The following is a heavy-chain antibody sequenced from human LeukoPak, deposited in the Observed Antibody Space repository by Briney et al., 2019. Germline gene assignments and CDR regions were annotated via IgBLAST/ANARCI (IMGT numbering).Heavy chain of an antibody. CDR1: GYTSTSYY. Sequence: GASVKVSCKASGYTSTSYYMHWVRQAPGQGLEWMGIINPSGGSTSYAQKFQGRVTMTRDTSTSTVYMELSSLRSEDTAVYYCARDGADIVVVTAILDYWGQGTLVTVSS. D-gene: IGHD2-21*02. V-gene: IGHV1-46*01. CDR3: ARDGADIVVVTAILDY. J-gene: IGHJ4*02. CDR2: INPSGGST.